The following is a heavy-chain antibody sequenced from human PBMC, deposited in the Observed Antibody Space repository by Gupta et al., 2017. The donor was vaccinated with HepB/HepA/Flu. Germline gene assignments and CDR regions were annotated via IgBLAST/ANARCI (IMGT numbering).Heavy chain of an antibody. D-gene: IGHD2-15*01. CDR1: GFTFSHFG. CDR3: VKEEVIGGTGITNWIES. J-gene: IGHJ5*01. CDR2: IWHDGTDR. Sequence: QVQLVESGGGVVQPGRTLRLSCATSGFTFSHFGMHWARQAPGKGLEWVAVIWHDGTDRYHAGSVQGRFTISRDNSKNTLYLQMNNLRAEDTAVYYCVKEEVIGGTGITNWIESWGQGTLVTVSS. V-gene: IGHV3-33*06.